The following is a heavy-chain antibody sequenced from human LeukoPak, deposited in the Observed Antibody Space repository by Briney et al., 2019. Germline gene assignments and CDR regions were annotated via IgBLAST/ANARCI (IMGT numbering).Heavy chain of an antibody. D-gene: IGHD3-22*01. Sequence: ASVKVSCKASGYTFTGYHMHWVRQAPGQGLEWMGWINPNSGGTNYAQKFQGRVTMTRDTSISTAYMELSRLRSDDTAVYYCARKRSYYDSSGYYYWGQGTLVTVSS. CDR1: GYTFTGYH. J-gene: IGHJ4*02. CDR2: INPNSGGT. V-gene: IGHV1-2*02. CDR3: ARKRSYYDSSGYYY.